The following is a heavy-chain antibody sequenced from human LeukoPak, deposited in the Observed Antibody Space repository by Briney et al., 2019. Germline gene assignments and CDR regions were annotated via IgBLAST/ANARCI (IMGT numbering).Heavy chain of an antibody. J-gene: IGHJ4*02. Sequence: GGSLRLPCAVSGFTSSRHWMSWVRQTPEKGLEWVANIKEDASEENYVDSVKGRFTISRDNAKNSLYLQMNSLRAEDTAVYYCAIAAGWELGYWGQGTLVTVSS. V-gene: IGHV3-7*01. CDR2: IKEDASEE. CDR3: AIAAGWELGY. CDR1: GFTSSRHW. D-gene: IGHD6-25*01.